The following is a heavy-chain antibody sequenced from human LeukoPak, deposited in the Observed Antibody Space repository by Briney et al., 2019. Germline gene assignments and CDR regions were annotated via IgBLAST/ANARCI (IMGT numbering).Heavy chain of an antibody. CDR2: IRSKANSYAA. D-gene: IGHD2-2*01. CDR3: TRRHDIVVVPAAYDY. J-gene: IGHJ4*02. CDR1: GFTFSGSA. Sequence: SGGSLRLSCAASGFTFSGSAMHWVHQASGKGLEWVGRIRSKANSYAAAYAASVKGRFTISRDDSKNTAYLQMNSLKTEDTAVYYCTRRHDIVVVPAAYDYWGQGTLVTVSS. V-gene: IGHV3-73*01.